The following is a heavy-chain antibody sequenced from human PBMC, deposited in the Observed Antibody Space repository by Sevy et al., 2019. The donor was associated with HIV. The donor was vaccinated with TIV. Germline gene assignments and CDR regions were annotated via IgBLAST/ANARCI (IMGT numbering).Heavy chain of an antibody. CDR2: IYHTGNA. J-gene: IGHJ4*02. CDR1: GGSISSGLYS. V-gene: IGHV4-30-2*01. Sequence: SETLSLTCTVSGGSISSGLYSWNWSRHPPRKGLEWIRYIYHTGNAYYNPCLKSRVTISVDRSKNQFSLKLNSVTAADTAVYYYAGDNGDYPYYFDHWGQGTLVTVSS. D-gene: IGHD4-17*01. CDR3: AGDNGDYPYYFDH.